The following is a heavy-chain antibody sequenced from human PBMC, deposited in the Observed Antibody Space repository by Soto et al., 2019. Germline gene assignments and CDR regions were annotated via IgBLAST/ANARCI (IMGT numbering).Heavy chain of an antibody. J-gene: IGHJ3*02. CDR2: MNPNSGNT. CDR3: ARFDGYDRAAFDI. V-gene: IGHV1-8*01. D-gene: IGHD3-22*01. Sequence: QVQLVKSGAEVKKPGASVRVSCKASGYTFTSYDINWVRQATGQGLEWIGWMNPNSGNTGYAQKFQGRVTMTRNTSISTAYMELSSLRSEDTAVYYCARFDGYDRAAFDIWGQGTMVTVSS. CDR1: GYTFTSYD.